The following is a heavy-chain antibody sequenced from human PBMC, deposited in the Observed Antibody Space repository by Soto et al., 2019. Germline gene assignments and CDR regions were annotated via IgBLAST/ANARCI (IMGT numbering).Heavy chain of an antibody. J-gene: IGHJ2*01. CDR2: ISVGGDAT. CDR1: GFTYSSYA. D-gene: IGHD4-17*01. V-gene: IGHV3-23*01. CDR3: AKTVYGTVTSGAYWYFDL. Sequence: EVQLLESGGGLVQPGGSLRLSCATSGFTYSSYAMSWVRQAPGKGLEWVSGISVGGDATFYADSVKGRVTISRDNSKNTLYLQLNSLRAEDTALYYCAKTVYGTVTSGAYWYFDLWGRSTLVPVAS.